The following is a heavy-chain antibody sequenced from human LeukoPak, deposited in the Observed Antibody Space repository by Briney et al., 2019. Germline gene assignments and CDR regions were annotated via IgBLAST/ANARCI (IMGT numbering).Heavy chain of an antibody. CDR3: AREGIAASYYYMDV. D-gene: IGHD6-13*01. CDR2: ISGSGGST. CDR1: GFTFSSYS. V-gene: IGHV3-23*01. J-gene: IGHJ6*03. Sequence: QPGGSLRLSCAASGFTFSSYSMNWVRQAPGKGLEWVSAISGSGGSTYYADSVKGRFTISRDNSKNTLYLQMNSLRAEDTAVYYCAREGIAASYYYMDVWGKGTTVTVSS.